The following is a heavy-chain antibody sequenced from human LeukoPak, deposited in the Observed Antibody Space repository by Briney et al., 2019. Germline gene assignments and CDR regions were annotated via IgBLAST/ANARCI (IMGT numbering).Heavy chain of an antibody. J-gene: IGHJ4*02. CDR2: IKEDGTQK. Sequence: GGSLRLSCAASGFIVSGNYMSWVRQAPGKGPEWVANIKEDGTQKYYVDSVRGRFTISRDNAENSLYLQMNSLRDEDTAVYYCAKTGERDYWGRGTLVTVSS. V-gene: IGHV3-7*01. D-gene: IGHD7-27*01. CDR3: AKTGERDY. CDR1: GFIVSGNY.